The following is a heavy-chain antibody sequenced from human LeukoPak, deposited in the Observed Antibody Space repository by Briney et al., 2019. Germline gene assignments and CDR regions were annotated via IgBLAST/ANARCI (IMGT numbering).Heavy chain of an antibody. CDR1: GFTFSSYW. CDR2: INSDGSTT. CDR3: ARGEGLFDY. V-gene: IGHV3-74*01. Sequence: GGSLRLSCAASGFTFSSYWMHWVRQAPGKGLVWVSRINSDGSTTTYADSVKGRLTISRDNSKNTLYLQMNSLRAEDTAVYHCARGEGLFDYWGQGTLVTVSS. J-gene: IGHJ4*02.